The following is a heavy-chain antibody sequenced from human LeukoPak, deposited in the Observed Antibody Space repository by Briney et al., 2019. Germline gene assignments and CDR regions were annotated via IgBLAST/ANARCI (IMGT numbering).Heavy chain of an antibody. J-gene: IGHJ4*02. CDR3: ARLTWIQLWQARYYFDY. V-gene: IGHV4-39*01. CDR2: IYYSGST. D-gene: IGHD5-18*01. Sequence: PSETLSLTCAVYGGSFSGYYWGWIRQPPGKGLEWIGSIYYSGSTYYNPSLKSRVTISVDTSKNQFSLKLSSVTAADTAVYYCARLTWIQLWQARYYFDYWGQGTLVTVSS. CDR1: GGSFSGYY.